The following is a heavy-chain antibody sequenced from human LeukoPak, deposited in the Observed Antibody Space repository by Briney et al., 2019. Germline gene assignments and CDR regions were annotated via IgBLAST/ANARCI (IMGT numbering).Heavy chain of an antibody. CDR2: IYYSGST. CDR3: ARNQAVPAATVDIVATTTEPFDY. V-gene: IGHV4-39*01. D-gene: IGHD5-12*01. J-gene: IGHJ4*02. CDR1: GGSISSSSYY. Sequence: SETLSLTCTVSGGSISSSSYYWGWIRQPPGKGLEWIGSIYYSGSTYYNPSLKSRVTISVDTSKNQFSLKLSSVTAADTAVYYCARNQAVPAATVDIVATTTEPFDYWGQGTLVTVSS.